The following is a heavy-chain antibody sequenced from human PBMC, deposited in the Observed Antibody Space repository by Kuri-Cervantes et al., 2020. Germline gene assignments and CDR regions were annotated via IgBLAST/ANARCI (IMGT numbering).Heavy chain of an antibody. Sequence: SVKVSCKASGFTFTSSAMQWVRQARGQRLEWIGWIVVGSGNTNYAQKFQERVTITRDMSTSTAYVELNSLKTEDTAVYYCARQELPCSGGSCYWFDPWGQGTLVTVSS. CDR2: IVVGSGNT. V-gene: IGHV1-58*02. J-gene: IGHJ5*02. CDR1: GFTFTSSA. D-gene: IGHD2-15*01. CDR3: ARQELPCSGGSCYWFDP.